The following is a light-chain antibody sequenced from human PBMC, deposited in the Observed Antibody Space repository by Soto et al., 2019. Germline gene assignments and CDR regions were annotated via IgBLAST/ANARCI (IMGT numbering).Light chain of an antibody. CDR2: SNN. CDR3: AAWDDSLNGYV. Sequence: QSVLIKPPSASGTPGQRVTISCSGSSSNIGSNTVNWYQQLPGTAPKLLIYSNNQRPTGVPDRFSGSKSGTSASLAIIGLQSEDEADYYCAAWDDSLNGYVFGTGTKVTVL. J-gene: IGLJ1*01. V-gene: IGLV1-44*01. CDR1: SSNIGSNT.